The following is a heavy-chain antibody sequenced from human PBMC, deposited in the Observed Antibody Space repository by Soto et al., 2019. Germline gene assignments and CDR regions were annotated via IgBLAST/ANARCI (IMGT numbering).Heavy chain of an antibody. CDR1: GFTFRSYG. Sequence: GGSLRLSCAASGFTFRSYGMHWVRQAPGKGLEWVAIISYDGSNYYHADSVKGRFTISRDNSETTLYLQMNSLRAEDTAVYYCAKGYSGTGGMDVWGQGTTVTVSS. V-gene: IGHV3-30*18. J-gene: IGHJ6*02. CDR3: AKGYSGTGGMDV. CDR2: ISYDGSNY. D-gene: IGHD5-12*01.